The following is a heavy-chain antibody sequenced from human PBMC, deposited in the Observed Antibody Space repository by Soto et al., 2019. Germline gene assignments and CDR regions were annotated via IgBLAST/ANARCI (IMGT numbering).Heavy chain of an antibody. CDR2: ISAYNGNT. CDR3: ARELTLTVTTVIPYYYYGMDV. J-gene: IGHJ6*02. Sequence: QVPLVQSGAEVKKPGASVKVSCKASGYTFTSYGISWVRQAPGQGLEWMGWISAYNGNTNYAQKLQGRVTMTTDTSTSTAYMELRSLRSDDTAVYYCARELTLTVTTVIPYYYYGMDVWGQGTTVTVSS. D-gene: IGHD4-17*01. V-gene: IGHV1-18*01. CDR1: GYTFTSYG.